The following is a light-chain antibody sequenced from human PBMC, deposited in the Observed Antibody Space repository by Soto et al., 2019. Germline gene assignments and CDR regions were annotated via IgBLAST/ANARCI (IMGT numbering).Light chain of an antibody. J-gene: IGKJ3*01. CDR3: QQYNNWPRIT. CDR2: GAS. Sequence: EIVMTQSPATLSVSPGERATLSCRASQSVSSNLAWYQQKPGQAPRLLIYGASTRATGIPARFSGSGSGTEFTLTISSLQSEDFAVYYCQQYNNWPRITVGPGTKVDIK. V-gene: IGKV3-15*01. CDR1: QSVSSN.